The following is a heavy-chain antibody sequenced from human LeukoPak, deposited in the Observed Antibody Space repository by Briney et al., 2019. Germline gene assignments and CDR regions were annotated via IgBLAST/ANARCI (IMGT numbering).Heavy chain of an antibody. Sequence: SETLSLTCTVSGGSISSSSYYWSWIRQPPGKGLEWIGEINHSGSTNYNPSLKSRVTISVDTSKNQFSLKLSSVTAADTAVYYCARGGSRYFGSGAFDIWGQGTMVTVSS. CDR2: INHSGST. D-gene: IGHD3-9*01. CDR3: ARGGSRYFGSGAFDI. J-gene: IGHJ3*02. V-gene: IGHV4-39*07. CDR1: GGSISSSSYY.